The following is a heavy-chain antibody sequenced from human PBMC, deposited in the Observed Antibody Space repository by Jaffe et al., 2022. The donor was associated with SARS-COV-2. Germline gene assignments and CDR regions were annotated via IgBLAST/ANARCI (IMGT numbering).Heavy chain of an antibody. CDR2: IKSKTDGGTT. D-gene: IGHD3-22*01. J-gene: IGHJ4*02. V-gene: IGHV3-15*01. CDR1: GFTFSNAW. Sequence: EVQLVESGGGLVKPGGSLRLSCAASGFTFSNAWMSWVRQAPGKGLEWVGRIKSKTDGGTTDYAAPVKGRFTISRDDSKNTLYLQMNSLKTEDTAVYYCTTDTYYYDSSGYPPFDYWGQGTLVTVSS. CDR3: TTDTYYYDSSGYPPFDY.